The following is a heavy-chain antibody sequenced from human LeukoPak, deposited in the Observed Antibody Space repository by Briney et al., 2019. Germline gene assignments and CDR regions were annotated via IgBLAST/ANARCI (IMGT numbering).Heavy chain of an antibody. CDR3: AKQREYSDSSPLYDY. CDR2: IRHDGGYK. CDR1: AFTFSRYG. J-gene: IGHJ4*02. Sequence: AGGSLRLSCAASAFTFSRYGMHWVRQAPGKGLEWVAFIRHDGGYKSHADSVKGRFTIYRDNSKNTLYLEMNSLRVEDTAVYHCAKQREYSDSSPLYDYWGQGTPVTVSS. V-gene: IGHV3-30*02. D-gene: IGHD3-22*01.